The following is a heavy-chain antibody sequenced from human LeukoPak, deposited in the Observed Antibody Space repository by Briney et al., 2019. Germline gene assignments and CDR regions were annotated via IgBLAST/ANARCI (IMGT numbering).Heavy chain of an antibody. CDR1: GFRFSIYT. CDR2: IFGSGYNT. CDR3: AKDLLQGDGYWDIDS. D-gene: IGHD5-24*01. J-gene: IGHJ4*02. V-gene: IGHV3-23*01. Sequence: GGSLRLSCAASGFRFSIYTMSCVRQAPGKGLEWVAGIFGSGYNTYYADSVKGRFTISRDNSKNTLYLQMNSLRVEDTAIYYCAKDLLQGDGYWDIDSWGQGTLVSVSS.